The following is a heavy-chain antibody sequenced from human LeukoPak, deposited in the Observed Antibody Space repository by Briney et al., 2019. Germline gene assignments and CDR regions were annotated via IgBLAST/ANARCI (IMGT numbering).Heavy chain of an antibody. D-gene: IGHD3-9*01. J-gene: IGHJ4*02. Sequence: ASVKVSCKASGYTFTSYAMHWVRQAPGQRLEWMGWINAGNGNTKYSQKFQGRVTITRDTSASTAYMELSNLRSEDTAVYYCARDRHNDILTGYLDYWGQGTLVTVSS. CDR3: ARDRHNDILTGYLDY. CDR2: INAGNGNT. V-gene: IGHV1-3*01. CDR1: GYTFTSYA.